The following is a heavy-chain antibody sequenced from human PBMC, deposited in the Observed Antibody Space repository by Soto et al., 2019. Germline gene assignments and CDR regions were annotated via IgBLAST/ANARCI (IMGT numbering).Heavy chain of an antibody. J-gene: IGHJ4*02. V-gene: IGHV3-21*04. D-gene: IGHD6-13*01. CDR3: ARIAAAGFYFDY. Sequence: GGSLRLSCAASGFTFSSYSINWVRQAPGKGLEWVSSISSTSSYIYYGDSVKGRFTTSRDNAKNSLYLQMNSLRAEDTAVYYCARIAAAGFYFDYWGQGTLVTVSS. CDR1: GFTFSSYS. CDR2: ISSTSSYI.